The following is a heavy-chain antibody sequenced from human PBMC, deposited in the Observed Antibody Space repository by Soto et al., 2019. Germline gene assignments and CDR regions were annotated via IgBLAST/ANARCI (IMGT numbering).Heavy chain of an antibody. CDR2: IIPILGIA. CDR1: GGTFSSYT. V-gene: IGHV1-69*08. J-gene: IGHJ4*02. D-gene: IGHD3-10*01. Sequence: QVQLVQSGAEVKKPGSSVKVSCKASGGTFSSYTISWVRQAPGQGLEWMGRIIPILGIANYAQKFQGRVTITADKSTSTDYMELSSLRSEDTAVYYCAREVYYYGSGAFFDYWGQGTLVTVSS. CDR3: AREVYYYGSGAFFDY.